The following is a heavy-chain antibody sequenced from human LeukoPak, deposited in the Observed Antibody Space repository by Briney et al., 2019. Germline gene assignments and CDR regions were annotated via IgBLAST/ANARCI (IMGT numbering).Heavy chain of an antibody. D-gene: IGHD3-16*01. V-gene: IGHV4-59*01. CDR1: GGSISSYY. Sequence: SETLSLTCTVSGGSISSYYWSWIRQPPGKGLKWIGNIYYSGYTTYSPSLRSRVTISVDTSKNQFSLKLSSVTAADTAVYYCARETSQKGDHYMDVWGKGTTITISS. CDR3: ARETSQKGDHYMDV. CDR2: IYYSGYT. J-gene: IGHJ6*03.